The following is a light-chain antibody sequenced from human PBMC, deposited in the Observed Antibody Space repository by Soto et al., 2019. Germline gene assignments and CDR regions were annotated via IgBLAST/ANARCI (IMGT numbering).Light chain of an antibody. J-gene: IGKJ1*01. CDR2: GAS. Sequence: EIIMTQSPVTLSVSPGERATLSCRASQSVSSNLAWYQQKPGQAPRLLVFGASIRATGIPARFSGGGSETEFTLTISSLKSEDFAVYYCQQYSDWPPWRFGQGTKVDIK. V-gene: IGKV3-15*01. CDR1: QSVSSN. CDR3: QQYSDWPPWR.